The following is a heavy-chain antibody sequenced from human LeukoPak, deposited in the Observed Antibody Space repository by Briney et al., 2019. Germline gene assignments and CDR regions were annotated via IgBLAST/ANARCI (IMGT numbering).Heavy chain of an antibody. CDR2: IYSDDTT. D-gene: IGHD3-3*01. V-gene: IGHV3-66*01. CDR1: GFTVNNNY. CDR3: AKDTPYYDFWSGRNDY. J-gene: IGHJ4*02. Sequence: GGSLRLSCAASGFTVNNNYMNWVRQAPGKGLEWVSVIYSDDTTKYADSVKGRFTISRDNSKNTLYLQMNSLRAEDTAVYYCAKDTPYYDFWSGRNDYWGQGTLVTVSS.